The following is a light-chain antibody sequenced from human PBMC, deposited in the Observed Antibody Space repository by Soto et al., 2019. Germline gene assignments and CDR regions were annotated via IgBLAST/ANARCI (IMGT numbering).Light chain of an antibody. CDR2: AVS. V-gene: IGLV2-14*01. Sequence: QSVLTQPASVSGSPGQSITISCTGTSSDVGAYNYVSWYQQHPGKAPQLMIYAVSNRPSGVSNRFSGSKSGNTASLTISGLQAEDEADYYCSSYTRSSAPYVFGTGTKVTVL. CDR3: SSYTRSSAPYV. J-gene: IGLJ1*01. CDR1: SSDVGAYNY.